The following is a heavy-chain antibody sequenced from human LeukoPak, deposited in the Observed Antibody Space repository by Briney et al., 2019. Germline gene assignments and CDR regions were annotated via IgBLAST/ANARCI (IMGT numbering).Heavy chain of an antibody. CDR2: ISSSSGSI. CDR3: ARDIEIAAAYYFDY. J-gene: IGHJ4*02. V-gene: IGHV3-48*02. D-gene: IGHD6-13*01. CDR1: GFTFSTYS. Sequence: GGSLRLSCAASGFTFSTYSMNWVRQAPGKGLEWISYISSSSGSIYYADSVKGRFTISRDNAKNSLYLQMNSLRDEDTAVYYCARDIEIAAAYYFDYWGQGTLVTVSS.